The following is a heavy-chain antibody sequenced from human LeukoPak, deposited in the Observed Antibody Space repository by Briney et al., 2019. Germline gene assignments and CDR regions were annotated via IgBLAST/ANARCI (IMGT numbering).Heavy chain of an antibody. V-gene: IGHV3-21*01. Sequence: GGSLRLSCAASGFTFSSYSMNWVRQAPGKGLEWVSSLSSSSSYIYYADSVKGRFTISRDNAKNSLYLQMNSLRAEDTAVYYCASLGYCSSSSCWAGFDPWGQGTLVTVSS. CDR1: GFTFSSYS. J-gene: IGHJ5*02. D-gene: IGHD2-2*01. CDR2: LSSSSSYI. CDR3: ASLGYCSSSSCWAGFDP.